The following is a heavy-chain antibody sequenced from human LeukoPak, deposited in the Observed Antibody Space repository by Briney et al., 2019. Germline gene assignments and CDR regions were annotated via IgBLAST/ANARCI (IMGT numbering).Heavy chain of an antibody. Sequence: SETLSLTCTVSGGSINSSSYYWAWIRQPPGKGLEWIGSIYYSGSTYYNPSLKSRVTISVDTSKNQFSLRLSSVTAADTAVYYCARRAGAYSHPYDYWGQGTLVTVSS. V-gene: IGHV4-39*07. J-gene: IGHJ4*02. CDR2: IYYSGST. CDR3: ARRAGAYSHPYDY. D-gene: IGHD4/OR15-4a*01. CDR1: GGSINSSSYY.